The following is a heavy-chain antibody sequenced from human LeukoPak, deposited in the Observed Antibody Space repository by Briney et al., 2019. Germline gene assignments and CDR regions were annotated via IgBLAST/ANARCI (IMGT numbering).Heavy chain of an antibody. V-gene: IGHV3-30*18. D-gene: IGHD6-13*01. J-gene: IGHJ1*01. Sequence: GGSLRLSCAASGFTFSSYGMHWVRQAPGKGLEWVAVISYDGSNKYYADSVKGRFTISRDNSKNTLYLQMNSLRAEDTAVYYCAKDRRRWGYSSSTLDGSEYFQHWGQGTLVTVSS. CDR1: GFTFSSYG. CDR2: ISYDGSNK. CDR3: AKDRRRWGYSSSTLDGSEYFQH.